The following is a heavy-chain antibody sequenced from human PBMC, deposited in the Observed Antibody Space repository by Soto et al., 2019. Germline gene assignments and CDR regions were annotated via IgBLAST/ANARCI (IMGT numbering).Heavy chain of an antibody. J-gene: IGHJ4*02. D-gene: IGHD3-22*01. Sequence: QVQLVQSGAEVKKPGSSVKVSCKASGGTFSSYAISWVRQAPGQGLEWMGGIIPIFGTANYAQKFQGRVTITADESTSTAYMELSSLRSEDTAVYYCVRCGGDGYYDSSGYYFDYWGQGTLVTVSS. CDR1: GGTFSSYA. V-gene: IGHV1-69*01. CDR3: VRCGGDGYYDSSGYYFDY. CDR2: IIPIFGTA.